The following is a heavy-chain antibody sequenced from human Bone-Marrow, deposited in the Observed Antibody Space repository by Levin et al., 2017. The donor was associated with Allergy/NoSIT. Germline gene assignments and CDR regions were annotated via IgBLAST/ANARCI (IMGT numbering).Heavy chain of an antibody. D-gene: IGHD2-15*01. CDR3: ARLGLAAGAFDY. CDR2: INPNNGDT. Sequence: ASVKVSCKTSGYTFTNYFIHWVRQAPGQGREWVGWINPNNGDTSYGQMFQGRVTMTSDRSLSTVYSALSRLPPDYTAIHYCARLGLAAGAFDYWGQGSLVTVAS. CDR1: GYTFTNYF. V-gene: IGHV1-2*02. J-gene: IGHJ4*02.